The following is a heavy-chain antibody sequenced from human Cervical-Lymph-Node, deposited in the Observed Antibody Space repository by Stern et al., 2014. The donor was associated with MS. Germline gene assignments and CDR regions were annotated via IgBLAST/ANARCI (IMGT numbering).Heavy chain of an antibody. V-gene: IGHV3-33*01. CDR2: IWYDGSNK. CDR1: GFTFSSYG. Sequence: VKLVESGGGVVQAGRTLRLSCAASGFTFSSYGMHWVRQAPGKGLEWGAVIWYDGSNKYYANSWKDRFTISRYNSKNPLYLQMNSLRAEDTAVYYCARDSGTRLGINDGMDVWGQGTTVTVSS. J-gene: IGHJ6*02. CDR3: ARDSGTRLGINDGMDV. D-gene: IGHD1-26*01.